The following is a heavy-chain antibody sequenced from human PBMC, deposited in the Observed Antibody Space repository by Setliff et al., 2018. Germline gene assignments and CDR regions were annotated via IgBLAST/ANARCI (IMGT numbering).Heavy chain of an antibody. J-gene: IGHJ4*02. V-gene: IGHV3-21*01. CDR1: GFTFTNYW. Sequence: PGGSLRLSCAASGFTFTNYWINWVRQAPGKGLEWVSSISSSSTYIFYADSVRGRFTVSRDNAKNSLYLQMNSLRAEDTAIYYCGPGGKGLLENWGQGTLVTVSS. CDR3: GPGGKGLLEN. CDR2: ISSSSTYI. D-gene: IGHD3-10*01.